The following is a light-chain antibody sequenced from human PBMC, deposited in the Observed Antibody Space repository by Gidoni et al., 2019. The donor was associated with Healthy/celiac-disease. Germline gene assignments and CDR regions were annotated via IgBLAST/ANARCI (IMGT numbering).Light chain of an antibody. CDR1: QSVSSN. CDR2: GAS. V-gene: IGKV3-15*01. CDR3: QQYNNWPPHWT. Sequence: EILMTQSPGTLSVSPGERATLSCRASQSVSSNLAWYQQKPGQAPSLLIYGASTRATGTPARFSGSGSGTEFTLTISSLQSEDFAVYYCQQYNNWPPHWTFGQGTKVEIK. J-gene: IGKJ1*01.